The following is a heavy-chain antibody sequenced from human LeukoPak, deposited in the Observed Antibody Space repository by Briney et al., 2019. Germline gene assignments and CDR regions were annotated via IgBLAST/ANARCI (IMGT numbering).Heavy chain of an antibody. J-gene: IGHJ4*02. CDR3: ARRHCSGGSCYGEFDY. Sequence: GESLKISCKGSGYRFSNDWIGWVRQMPGKGLEWMGIIYPDDSDTKYSPSFQGQVSTSADKSINTAYLQWGSLKASDTAMYYCARRHCSGGSCYGEFDYWGQGTLVTVSS. D-gene: IGHD2-15*01. CDR1: GYRFSNDW. V-gene: IGHV5-51*01. CDR2: IYPDDSDT.